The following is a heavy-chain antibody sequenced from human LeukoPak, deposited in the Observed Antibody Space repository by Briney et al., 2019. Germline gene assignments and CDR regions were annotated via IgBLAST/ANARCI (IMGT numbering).Heavy chain of an antibody. Sequence: SETLSLTCTVSGYSISSGYYWGWIRQPPGKGLEWIGSIYHSGSTYYNPSLKSRVTISVDTSKNQFSLKLSSVTAADTAVYYCARGNELGYCSSTSCYVAELVKNWFDPWGQGTLVTVSS. V-gene: IGHV4-38-2*02. D-gene: IGHD2-2*01. CDR2: IYHSGST. J-gene: IGHJ5*02. CDR1: GYSISSGYY. CDR3: ARGNELGYCSSTSCYVAELVKNWFDP.